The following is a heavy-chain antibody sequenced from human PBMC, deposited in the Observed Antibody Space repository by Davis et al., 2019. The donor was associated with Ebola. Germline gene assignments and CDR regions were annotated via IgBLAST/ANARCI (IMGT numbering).Heavy chain of an antibody. CDR3: AREGQQLVPYYFDY. D-gene: IGHD6-13*01. J-gene: IGHJ4*02. V-gene: IGHV3-74*01. Sequence: HTGGSLRLSCAASGFTFSSYWMHWVRQAPGKGLVWVSRINSDGSTTTYADSVRGRFTISRDNAKNTLYLQMNSLRAEDTAVYYCAREGQQLVPYYFDYWGQGTLVTVSS. CDR1: GFTFSSYW. CDR2: INSDGSTT.